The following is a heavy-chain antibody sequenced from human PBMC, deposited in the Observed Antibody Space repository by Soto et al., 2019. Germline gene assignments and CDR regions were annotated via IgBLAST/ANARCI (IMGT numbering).Heavy chain of an antibody. Sequence: PSETLSLTCTVSGGSIRNYFWTWIRQPAGKGLEWIGRIYSSGNTVYNASLKSRVTMSIDMSKNQFSLKLSSMTAADTAVYYCVRHVESPGISGSWGAFDIWAQGTVVTVSS. V-gene: IGHV4-4*07. CDR2: IYSSGNT. CDR3: VRHVESPGISGSWGAFDI. D-gene: IGHD1-20*01. J-gene: IGHJ3*02. CDR1: GGSIRNYF.